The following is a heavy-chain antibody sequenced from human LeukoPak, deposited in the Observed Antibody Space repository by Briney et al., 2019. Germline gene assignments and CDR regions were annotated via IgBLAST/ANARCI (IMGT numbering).Heavy chain of an antibody. Sequence: SETLSLTCAVYGGSFSGYYWSWIRQPPGKGPEWIGEINHSGSTNYNPSLKSRVTISVDTSKNQFSLKLSSVTAADTAVYYCARGHNFDFWSGTFKFDYWGQGTLVTVSS. CDR3: ARGHNFDFWSGTFKFDY. V-gene: IGHV4-34*01. CDR2: INHSGST. D-gene: IGHD3-3*01. J-gene: IGHJ4*02. CDR1: GGSFSGYY.